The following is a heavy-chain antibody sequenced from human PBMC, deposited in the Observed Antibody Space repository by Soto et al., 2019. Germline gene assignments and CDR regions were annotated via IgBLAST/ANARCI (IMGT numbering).Heavy chain of an antibody. CDR2: ISGSGGST. Sequence: GSLRLSCAASGFTFSSYAMSWVRQAPGKGLEWVSAISGSGGSTYYADSAKGRFTISRDNSKNTLYLQMNSLRAEDTAVYYCAKDPYTTRYQLLYYFDYWGQGTLVTVSS. V-gene: IGHV3-23*01. D-gene: IGHD2-2*01. CDR1: GFTFSSYA. J-gene: IGHJ4*02. CDR3: AKDPYTTRYQLLYYFDY.